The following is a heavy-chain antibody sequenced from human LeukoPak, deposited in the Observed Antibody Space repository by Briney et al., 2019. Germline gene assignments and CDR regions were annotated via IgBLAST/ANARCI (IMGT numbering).Heavy chain of an antibody. Sequence: GGSLRLSCAASGFTFSSYWMHWVRQAPGKGLVWVSRINSDGSSTSYADSVKGRFTISRDNAKNTLYLQMNSLRAEDTAVYYCARDLRSITIFGVVIRENWFDPWGKGTLVTVSS. CDR1: GFTFSSYW. J-gene: IGHJ5*02. D-gene: IGHD3-3*01. V-gene: IGHV3-74*01. CDR2: INSDGSST. CDR3: ARDLRSITIFGVVIRENWFDP.